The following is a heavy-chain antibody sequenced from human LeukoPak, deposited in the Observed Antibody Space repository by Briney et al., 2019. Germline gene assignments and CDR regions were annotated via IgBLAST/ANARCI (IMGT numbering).Heavy chain of an antibody. J-gene: IGHJ4*02. Sequence: GGSLRLSCAASGFTFSTYAMHWVRQAPGKGLEWVAVISYDGSNKYYANSVKGRFTISRDNSKNTLYLQMNSRRAEDTAVYYCARDMSVYSSGPADYWGQGTLVTVSS. CDR2: ISYDGSNK. V-gene: IGHV3-30-3*01. CDR1: GFTFSTYA. D-gene: IGHD6-19*01. CDR3: ARDMSVYSSGPADY.